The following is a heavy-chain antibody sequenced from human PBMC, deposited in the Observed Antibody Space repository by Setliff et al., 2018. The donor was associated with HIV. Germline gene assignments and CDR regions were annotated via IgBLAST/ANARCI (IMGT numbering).Heavy chain of an antibody. D-gene: IGHD3-22*01. Sequence: SETLSLTCSISGGSISSYSWSWIRQVPGKGLEWIGNIYYGGSANYKPSLKSRVTISTDWHRHQVSLELRSVTAADTAVYFCARDFTYDNTGSLTGFGMDVWGQGTTVTVSS. CDR3: ARDFTYDNTGSLTGFGMDV. CDR1: GGSISSYS. V-gene: IGHV4-59*12. J-gene: IGHJ6*02. CDR2: IYYGGSA.